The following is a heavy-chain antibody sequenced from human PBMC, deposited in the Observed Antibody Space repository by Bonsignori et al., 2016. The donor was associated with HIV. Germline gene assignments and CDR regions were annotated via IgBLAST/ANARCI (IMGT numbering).Heavy chain of an antibody. CDR2: ISSSSSYI. J-gene: IGHJ4*02. CDR3: ARVLGVSQHSDY. D-gene: IGHD3-3*02. V-gene: IGHV3-21*01. Sequence: VRQAPGKGLEWVSSISSSSSYIYYADSVKGRFTISRDNAKNSLYLQMNSLRAEDTAVYYCARVLGVSQHSDYWGQGTLVTVSS.